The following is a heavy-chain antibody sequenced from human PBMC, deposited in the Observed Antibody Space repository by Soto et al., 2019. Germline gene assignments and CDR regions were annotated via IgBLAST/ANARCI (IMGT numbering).Heavy chain of an antibody. Sequence: QVQLVESGGGVVQPGRSLRLSCAASGFTFSKYGMHWVRQAPGKGLEWVVVILHDGGDQRYGDSVKGRFTISRDNSKNTLYLQINSLRVEDTAVYYCARDDDRPDNGLDMWGQGTMVTVSS. CDR3: ARDDDRPDNGLDM. J-gene: IGHJ3*02. V-gene: IGHV3-33*05. CDR2: ILHDGGDQ. CDR1: GFTFSKYG. D-gene: IGHD2-8*01.